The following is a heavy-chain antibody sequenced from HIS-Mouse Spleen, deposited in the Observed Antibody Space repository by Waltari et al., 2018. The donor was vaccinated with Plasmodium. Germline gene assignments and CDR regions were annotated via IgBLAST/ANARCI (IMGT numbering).Heavy chain of an antibody. CDR2: ISYDGSNK. Sequence: QVQLVESGEGVVQPGRSVSLSCAASGFTFGSYGMHWVGQAPGKGMEWVAVISYDGSNKYYADSVKGRFTISRDNSKNTLYLQMNSLRAEDTAVYYCAKDRRSSSWYVDYWGQGTLVTVSS. J-gene: IGHJ4*02. D-gene: IGHD6-13*01. CDR1: GFTFGSYG. V-gene: IGHV3-30*18. CDR3: AKDRRSSSWYVDY.